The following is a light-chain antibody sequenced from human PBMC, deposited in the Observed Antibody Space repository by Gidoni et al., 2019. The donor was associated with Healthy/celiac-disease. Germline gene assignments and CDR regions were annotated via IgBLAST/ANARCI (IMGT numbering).Light chain of an antibody. V-gene: IGKV2-28*01. CDR3: MQALQTLT. Sequence: DIVMTQSPLPLPVTPGAPASISCRSSQSLLHSNVYNVLDWDLKKAGQSPQLLIYLGSNRASGVPDRFSGSGAGTDFTLKISRVEAEDVGVYYCMQALQTLTFGGGTKVEIK. CDR2: LGS. J-gene: IGKJ4*01. CDR1: QSLLHSNVYNV.